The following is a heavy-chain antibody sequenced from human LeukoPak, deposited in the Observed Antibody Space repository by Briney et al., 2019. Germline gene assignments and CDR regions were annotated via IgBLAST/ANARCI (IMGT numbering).Heavy chain of an antibody. CDR2: ISGSGGST. D-gene: IGHD1-14*01. CDR3: ARSNQADDY. V-gene: IGHV3-23*01. CDR1: GFTFSSYA. J-gene: IGHJ4*02. Sequence: PGGSLRLSCAASGFTFSSYAMSWVRQAPGKGLEWVSAISGSGGSTYYADSVKGRFTISRDNAKNTLYLQMDSLRAEDTGVYYCARSNQADDYWGQGTPATVSS.